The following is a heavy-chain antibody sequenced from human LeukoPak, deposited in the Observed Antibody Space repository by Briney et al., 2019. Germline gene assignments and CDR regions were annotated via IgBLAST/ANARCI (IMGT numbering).Heavy chain of an antibody. CDR2: IYTSGST. V-gene: IGHV4-61*09. CDR3: AREGYDSL. CDR1: GGSISSGNYY. Sequence: PLQTLSLTCTVSGGSISSGNYYWSWIRQPAGKGLEWIGHIYTSGSTNYNPSLKSRVTISVDTSKNQFSLKLSSLTAADTAVYYCAREGYDSLWGQGTLVTVSS. D-gene: IGHD3-3*01. J-gene: IGHJ4*02.